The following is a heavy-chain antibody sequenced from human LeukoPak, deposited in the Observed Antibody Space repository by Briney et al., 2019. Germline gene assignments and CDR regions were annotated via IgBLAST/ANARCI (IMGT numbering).Heavy chain of an antibody. Sequence: PGGSLRLSCTASGFTFNTYWMGWVRQAPGKGLEWVADIKEDGSDKYSVDSVKGRFTISRDNTKNSLYLHMDSLRAEDTAVYYCAKDSGGYDFWSGYYREYYFDYWGQGTLVTVSS. CDR2: IKEDGSDK. J-gene: IGHJ4*02. CDR1: GFTFNTYW. D-gene: IGHD3-3*01. V-gene: IGHV3-7*01. CDR3: AKDSGGYDFWSGYYREYYFDY.